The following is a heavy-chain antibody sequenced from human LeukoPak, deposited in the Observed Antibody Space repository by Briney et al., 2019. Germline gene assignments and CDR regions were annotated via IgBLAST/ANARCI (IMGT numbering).Heavy chain of an antibody. Sequence: SETLSLTCTVSGGSISSYYWSWIRQPPGKGLEWIGYIYYSGSTNYNPSLKSRVTISVDTSKNQFSLKLSSVTAADTAVYYCARSSRASYDSSGYIGHWGQGTLVTVSS. V-gene: IGHV4-59*01. J-gene: IGHJ4*02. D-gene: IGHD3-22*01. CDR2: IYYSGST. CDR3: ARSSRASYDSSGYIGH. CDR1: GGSISSYY.